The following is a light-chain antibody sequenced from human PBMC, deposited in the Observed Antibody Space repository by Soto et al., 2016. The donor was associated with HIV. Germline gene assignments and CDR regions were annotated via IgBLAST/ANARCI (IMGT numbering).Light chain of an antibody. J-gene: IGLJ1*01. Sequence: SYVLPQPPSVSVAPGKTASITCGGNNIGTKNVHWYKQKPGQAPVVVVYDDSDRPSGIPERFSGSKSGNMATLTISRVEAGDEADYYCQVWDSSSDHYVFGTGTEVTV. CDR3: QVWDSSSDHYV. V-gene: IGLV3-21*03. CDR1: NIGTKN. CDR2: DDS.